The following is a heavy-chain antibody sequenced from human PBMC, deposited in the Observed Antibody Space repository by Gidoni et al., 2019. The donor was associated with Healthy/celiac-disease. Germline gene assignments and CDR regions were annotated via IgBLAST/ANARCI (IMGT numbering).Heavy chain of an antibody. CDR3: AKGRISSSYLFDY. Sequence: EVQLVESGGGLVQPGGSLRLSCASSGFAFSSDAMSWVRKAPGKGLKWVAASSGSGGSTYYADAVKGRFTISRDNSKNTLYLKMNSLRAEDTAVYYCAKGRISSSYLFDYWGQGTLVTVSS. CDR2: SSGSGGST. V-gene: IGHV3-23*04. CDR1: GFAFSSDA. J-gene: IGHJ4*02. D-gene: IGHD6-6*01.